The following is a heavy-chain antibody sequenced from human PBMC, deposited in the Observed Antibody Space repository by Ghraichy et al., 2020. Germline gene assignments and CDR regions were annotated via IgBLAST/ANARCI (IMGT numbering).Heavy chain of an antibody. CDR1: GGSFSGYY. Sequence: SETLSLTCAVYGGSFSGYYWSWIRQPPGKGLEWIGEINHSGSTNYNPSLKSRVTISVDTSKNQFSLKLSSVTAADTAVYYCARGGGLLGYYYYYMDVWGKGTTVTVSS. J-gene: IGHJ6*03. V-gene: IGHV4-34*01. D-gene: IGHD2-15*01. CDR2: INHSGST. CDR3: ARGGGLLGYYYYYMDV.